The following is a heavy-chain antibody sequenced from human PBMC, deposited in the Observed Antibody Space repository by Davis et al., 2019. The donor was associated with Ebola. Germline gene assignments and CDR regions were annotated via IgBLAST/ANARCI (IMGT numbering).Heavy chain of an antibody. J-gene: IGHJ4*02. CDR1: GGSISSGGYS. Sequence: LRLSCAVSGGSISSGGYSWSWIRQPPGKGLEWIGYIYHSGSTYYNPSLKSRVTISVDRSKNQFSLKLSSVTAADTAVYYCARGPFWSGYPLDYWGQGTLVTVSS. CDR3: ARGPFWSGYPLDY. D-gene: IGHD3-3*01. CDR2: IYHSGST. V-gene: IGHV4-30-2*01.